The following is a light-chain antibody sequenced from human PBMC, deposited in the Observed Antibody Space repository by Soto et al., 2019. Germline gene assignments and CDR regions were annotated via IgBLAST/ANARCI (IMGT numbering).Light chain of an antibody. Sequence: EIVLTQSPGTLSLSPGERATLSCRASQSVSANYLAWYQQKPGQAPRLLIYGASTRATGIPDRFSGSGSGTAFTLNISRLEPEDFAVYFCQQHGSSPFTFGPGTKVDI. CDR1: QSVSANY. CDR3: QQHGSSPFT. V-gene: IGKV3-20*01. CDR2: GAS. J-gene: IGKJ3*01.